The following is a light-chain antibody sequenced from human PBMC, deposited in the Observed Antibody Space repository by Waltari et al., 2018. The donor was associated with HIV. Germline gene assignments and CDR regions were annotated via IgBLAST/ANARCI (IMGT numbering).Light chain of an antibody. Sequence: SSELTQDPAVSVALGQTVRITCQGDSLRSYYASWYQQKPGQAPVLVIFNNNNRPSGVPDRCSGSSSGNTASLTITGAQAEDEDDYYCSSRDGSGKHHWVFGGGTKLTVL. CDR2: NNN. CDR3: SSRDGSGKHHWV. J-gene: IGLJ3*02. CDR1: SLRSYY. V-gene: IGLV3-19*01.